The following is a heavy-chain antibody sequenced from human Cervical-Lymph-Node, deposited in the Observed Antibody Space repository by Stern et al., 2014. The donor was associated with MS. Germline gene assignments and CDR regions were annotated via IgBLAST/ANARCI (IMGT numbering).Heavy chain of an antibody. J-gene: IGHJ5*02. D-gene: IGHD5-18*01. Sequence: VQLVESGAEVKKPGSSVKVSCKASGGTFSSYAISWVRQAPGQGLEWMGGIIPLFGTANYAQKFQGRVTITADESTSTAYMELSSLRSEDTAVYYCASPRGYSYGAREDWFDPWGQGTLVTVSS. CDR2: IIPLFGTA. V-gene: IGHV1-69*01. CDR1: GGTFSSYA. CDR3: ASPRGYSYGAREDWFDP.